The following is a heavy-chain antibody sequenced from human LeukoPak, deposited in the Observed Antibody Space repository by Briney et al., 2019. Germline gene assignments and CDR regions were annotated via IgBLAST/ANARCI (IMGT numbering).Heavy chain of an antibody. Sequence: SETLSLTCTVSGGSISSYYWSWIRQPPGKGLEWIGSIYYSGSTYYNPSLKSRVTISVDTSKNQFSLKLSSVTAADTAVYYCARFPDSCGYEGFIDYWGQGTLVTVSS. CDR3: ARFPDSCGYEGFIDY. D-gene: IGHD5-18*01. CDR2: IYYSGST. J-gene: IGHJ4*02. CDR1: GGSISSYY. V-gene: IGHV4-59*05.